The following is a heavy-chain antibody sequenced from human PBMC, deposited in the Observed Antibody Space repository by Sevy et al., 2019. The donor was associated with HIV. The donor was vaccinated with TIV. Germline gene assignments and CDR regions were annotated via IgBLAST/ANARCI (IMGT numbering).Heavy chain of an antibody. CDR3: AGSFSSGSYRNWFDP. CDR2: VYYSGGT. J-gene: IGHJ5*02. V-gene: IGHV4-59*03. CDR1: GGSMSGYY. Sequence: SETLSLTCSVSGGSMSGYYWSWTRQIPGKGLEWIGYVYYSGGTNYNPSLKNRVSISVDTSKKQFSLNLRSTTAADTAKYFCAGSFSSGSYRNWFDPWGQGVVVTVSS. D-gene: IGHD1-26*01.